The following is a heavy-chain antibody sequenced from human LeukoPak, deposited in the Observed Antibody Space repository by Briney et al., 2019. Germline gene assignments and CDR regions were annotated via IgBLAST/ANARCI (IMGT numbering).Heavy chain of an antibody. V-gene: IGHV4-39*01. Sequence: SETLSLTCTVSGGSISSSSYYWGWIRQPPGKGLEWIGSFYYSGNTYYNPSLQSRVTISVDTSKNQFSLRLSSVTAADTAVYYCATHWTGPWAQGTLVTVSS. CDR2: FYYSGNT. CDR1: GGSISSSSYY. D-gene: IGHD3/OR15-3a*01. J-gene: IGHJ5*02. CDR3: ATHWTGP.